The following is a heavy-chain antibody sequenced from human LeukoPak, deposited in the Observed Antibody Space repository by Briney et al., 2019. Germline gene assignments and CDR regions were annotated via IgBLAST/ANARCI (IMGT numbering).Heavy chain of an antibody. CDR1: GFTFSSYG. V-gene: IGHV3-23*01. D-gene: IGHD2-15*01. Sequence: GGTLRLSCAASGFTFSSYGMSWVRQAPGKGLEWVSAINTSGGSTYYADSVKGRFTISRDNSKNTLYLQMNSLRAEDAAIYYCAENGDRGAYCSGGSCYPYFYYYMDVWGKGTTVTISS. CDR2: INTSGGST. J-gene: IGHJ6*03. CDR3: AENGDRGAYCSGGSCYPYFYYYMDV.